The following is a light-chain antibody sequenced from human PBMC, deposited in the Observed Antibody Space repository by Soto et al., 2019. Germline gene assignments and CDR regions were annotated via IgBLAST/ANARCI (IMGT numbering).Light chain of an antibody. CDR1: SSNIGAGYD. Sequence: SVLTQPPSVSGAPGQRVTISCTGSSSNIGAGYDVHWYQQLPGTAPKLLIYGNSNRPSGVPDRFSGSKSGTSASLAITGLQAEDEADYYCQSYDSSLSGYVFGTGTKATV. V-gene: IGLV1-40*01. CDR2: GNS. CDR3: QSYDSSLSGYV. J-gene: IGLJ1*01.